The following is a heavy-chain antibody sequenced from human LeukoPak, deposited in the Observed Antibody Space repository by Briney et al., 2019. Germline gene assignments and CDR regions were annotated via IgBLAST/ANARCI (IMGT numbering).Heavy chain of an antibody. J-gene: IGHJ6*03. CDR1: GGSFRGYY. V-gene: IGHV4-34*01. D-gene: IGHD3-3*01. CDR3: ARGSYDFWTGRRYYYMDV. CDR2: INHSGST. Sequence: SETLSLTCGVYGGSFRGYYWSWIRQPPGKGLEWIGEINHSGSTNYDPSLKSRVIISVDTSKNQFSLKLSSVTAADTAVYYCARGSYDFWTGRRYYYMDVWGKGTTVTVSS.